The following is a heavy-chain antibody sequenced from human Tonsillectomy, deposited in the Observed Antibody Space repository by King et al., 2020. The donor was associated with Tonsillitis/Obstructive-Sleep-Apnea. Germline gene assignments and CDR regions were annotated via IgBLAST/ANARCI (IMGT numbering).Heavy chain of an antibody. D-gene: IGHD6-6*01. CDR3: ARSPAAIAARTYYYYIDV. Sequence: QLVQSGAEVKKPGESLRISCKGSGYSFTSYWISWVRQMPGKGLEWMGRIDPSDSYTNYSPSFQGHVTISADKSISTAYLQWSSLKASDTAMYYCARSPAAIAARTYYYYIDVWGKGTTVTVSS. CDR1: GYSFTSYW. V-gene: IGHV5-10-1*01. CDR2: IDPSDSYT. J-gene: IGHJ6*03.